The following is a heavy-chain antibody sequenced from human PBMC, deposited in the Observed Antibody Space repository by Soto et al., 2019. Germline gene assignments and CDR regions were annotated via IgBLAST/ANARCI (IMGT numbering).Heavy chain of an antibody. CDR3: AINELADYGMDV. D-gene: IGHD1-1*01. J-gene: IGHJ6*02. CDR1: GYTFTSYG. V-gene: IGHV1-18*04. CDR2: ISAYNGNT. Sequence: ASVKVSCKASGYTFTSYGISWLRQAPGQGLEWMGWISAYNGNTNYAQKLQGRVTMTTDTSTSTACMELRSLRSDDTAVYYCAINELADYGMDVWGQGTTVTVSS.